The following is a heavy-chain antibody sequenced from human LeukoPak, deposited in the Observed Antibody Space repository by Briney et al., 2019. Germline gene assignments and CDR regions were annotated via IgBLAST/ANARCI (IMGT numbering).Heavy chain of an antibody. Sequence: PGGSLRLSCAASGFTFSSYSMNWVRQAPGKGLEWVSSISRSSSYIYYADSVKGRFTISRDNAKNSLYLQMNSLRAEDTAVYHCAREVVGASSGDYWGQGTLVTVSS. D-gene: IGHD1-26*01. V-gene: IGHV3-21*01. CDR2: ISRSSSYI. J-gene: IGHJ4*02. CDR1: GFTFSSYS. CDR3: AREVVGASSGDY.